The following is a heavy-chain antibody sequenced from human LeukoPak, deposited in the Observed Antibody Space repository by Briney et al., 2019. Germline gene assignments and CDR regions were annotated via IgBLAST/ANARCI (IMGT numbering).Heavy chain of an antibody. CDR1: GLTFSSYG. V-gene: IGHV3-33*01. Sequence: GGTLRLSCVASGLTFSSYGMHWVRQAPGKGLEWVAVIWYDGSNKYYADSVKGRFTISRDNSKNTLYLQMNSLRAEDTAVYYCARPYSPYYYYGMDVWGQGTTVTVSS. CDR2: IWYDGSNK. J-gene: IGHJ6*02. D-gene: IGHD6-13*01. CDR3: ARPYSPYYYYGMDV.